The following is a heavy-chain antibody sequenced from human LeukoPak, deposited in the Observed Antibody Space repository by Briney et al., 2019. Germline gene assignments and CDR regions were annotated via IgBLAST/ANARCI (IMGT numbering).Heavy chain of an antibody. CDR3: AKDWELGS. V-gene: IGHV4-59*01. J-gene: IGHJ5*02. Sequence: SETLSLTCSVSGASISSYYWNRIRQPPGKGLEWIGNIYTSGGTNYNPSLKSRVTISLDTSKDQFSLKLTSVTAADTAFYYCAKDWELGSWGQGTLVTVSS. CDR1: GASISSYY. D-gene: IGHD1-26*01. CDR2: IYTSGGT.